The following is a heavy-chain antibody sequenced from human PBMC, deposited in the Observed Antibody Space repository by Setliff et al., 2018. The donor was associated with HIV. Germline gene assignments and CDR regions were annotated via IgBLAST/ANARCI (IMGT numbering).Heavy chain of an antibody. V-gene: IGHV4-39*01. CDR1: GDSISSSTFY. Sequence: PSETLSLTCTVSGDSISSSTFYWGWIRQPPGKGLEWIGSIYYSGTTYYNPSLKSRLTISVDTSKNQFSLKLSSVTAADTAVYYCARRTLITGYDYWGQGTLVTVSS. CDR2: IYYSGTT. D-gene: IGHD3-16*01. J-gene: IGHJ4*02. CDR3: ARRTLITGYDY.